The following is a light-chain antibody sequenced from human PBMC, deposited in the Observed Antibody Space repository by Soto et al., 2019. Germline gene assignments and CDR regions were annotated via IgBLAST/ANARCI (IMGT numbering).Light chain of an antibody. Sequence: DIQMTQSPSSLSASVGDTVPVTCRASQSIGRWLAWYQQKPGKAPKLLIYDASALPRGVPSRFSGSGSGTKFTLTIASLQPDDFATYYCQQYETFSGTFGPGTKVDIK. CDR2: DAS. V-gene: IGKV1-5*01. J-gene: IGKJ1*01. CDR1: QSIGRW. CDR3: QQYETFSGT.